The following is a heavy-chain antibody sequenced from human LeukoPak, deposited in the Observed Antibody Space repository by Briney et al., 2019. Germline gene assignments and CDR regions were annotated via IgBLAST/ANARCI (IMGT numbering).Heavy chain of an antibody. CDR3: ARRRDRYPGSYYRFDY. CDR1: GYSFTSYL. V-gene: IGHV5-51*01. J-gene: IGHJ4*02. D-gene: IGHD1-26*01. Sequence: GESPKTSCNGPGYSFTSYLIGLVRQMPGKGPEWIGIIYPGDSDTLYRPSYQGQVTISTNKSITTAHLPGSSLKASDTAMFYCARRRDRYPGSYYRFDYWGRGTLVTVSS. CDR2: IYPGDSDT.